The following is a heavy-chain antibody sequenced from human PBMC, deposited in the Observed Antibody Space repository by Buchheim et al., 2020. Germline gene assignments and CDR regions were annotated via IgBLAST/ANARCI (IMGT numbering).Heavy chain of an antibody. CDR3: AREDCSGGSCYGAWFDP. V-gene: IGHV1-69*04. J-gene: IGHJ5*02. CDR1: GGTFSSYA. D-gene: IGHD2-15*01. CDR2: IIPILGIA. Sequence: QVQLVQSGAEVKKPGSSVKVSCKASGGTFSSYAISWVRQAPGQGLEWMGRIIPILGIANYAQKFQGRVTITADKSTSTAYMELSSLRSEGTAVYYCAREDCSGGSCYGAWFDPWGQGTL.